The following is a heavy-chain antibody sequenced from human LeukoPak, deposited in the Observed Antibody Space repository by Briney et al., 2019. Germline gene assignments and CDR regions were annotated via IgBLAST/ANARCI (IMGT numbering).Heavy chain of an antibody. CDR2: ISSGSEK. J-gene: IGHJ4*02. CDR3: ARDLELSAVYYFDP. CDR1: GFTFSIFP. V-gene: IGHV3-30*04. D-gene: IGHD3-3*01. Sequence: GGSLRLSCEASGFTFSIFPMHWVRQAPGKGLEWVALISSGSEKYYADSVKGRFTISRDNSKNMLYLQMNSLRADDTAVYYCARDLELSAVYYFDPWGQGTLVIVSS.